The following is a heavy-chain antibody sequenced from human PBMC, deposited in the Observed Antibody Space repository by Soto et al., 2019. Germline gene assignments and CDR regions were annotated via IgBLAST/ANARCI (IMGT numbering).Heavy chain of an antibody. CDR2: IIPISDTT. D-gene: IGHD2-2*01. Sequence: QVQLVQSGAEVKKPGSSVKVSCKASGGTFSSYAISWVRQAPGQGLEWMGGIIPISDTTNYAQKFQGRVTITADESKPTDYMELRSLRSEDTAVYYWARSQGSSTSLEIYYYYYYGMDVWGQGTTVTVSS. CDR1: GGTFSSYA. V-gene: IGHV1-69*01. J-gene: IGHJ6*02. CDR3: ARSQGSSTSLEIYYYYYYGMDV.